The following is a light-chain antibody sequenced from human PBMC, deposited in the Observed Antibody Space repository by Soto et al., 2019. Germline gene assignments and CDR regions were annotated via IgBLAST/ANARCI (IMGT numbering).Light chain of an antibody. V-gene: IGLV4-60*02. J-gene: IGLJ2*01. CDR2: LEGSGSF. Sequence: QLVLTQSSSASASLGSSVTLTSTLSSGHSSYIIAWHQQQPGKAPRYLMNLEGSGSFNKGSGVPDRFSGSSSGADRYLTISNLQFEDEADYYCETWDINTHVVFGGGTKLTVL. CDR3: ETWDINTHVV. CDR1: SGHSSYI.